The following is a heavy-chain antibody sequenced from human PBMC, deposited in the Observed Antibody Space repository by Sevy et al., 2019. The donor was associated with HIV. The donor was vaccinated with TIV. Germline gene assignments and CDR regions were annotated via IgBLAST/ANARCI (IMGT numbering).Heavy chain of an antibody. CDR2: IYYSGST. D-gene: IGHD3-22*01. CDR3: ARWRRRGPYYYDSSGFNYFDY. J-gene: IGHJ4*02. Sequence: SETLSLTCTVSGGSISSYYWSWIRQPPGKGLEWIGYIYYSGSTNYYPSLKSRVTISVDTSKNQFSLKLSSVTAADTAVYYCARWRRRGPYYYDSSGFNYFDYWGQGTLVTVSS. V-gene: IGHV4-59*01. CDR1: GGSISSYY.